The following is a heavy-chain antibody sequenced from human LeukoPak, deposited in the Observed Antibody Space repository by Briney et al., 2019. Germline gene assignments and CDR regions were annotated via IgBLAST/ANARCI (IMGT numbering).Heavy chain of an antibody. D-gene: IGHD6-6*01. CDR1: GFSLSTSEVG. CDR2: IYWDDDK. CDR3: AHRPLSSSLNY. J-gene: IGHJ4*02. Sequence: KVSGPTLVNPTQTLTLTCTFSGFSLSTSEVGVAWIRQPPGKALEWLALIYWDDDKLYSPSLESRLTITTDTSKIQVVLTMTNMDPVDTATYYCAHRPLSSSLNYWGQGTLVTVSS. V-gene: IGHV2-5*02.